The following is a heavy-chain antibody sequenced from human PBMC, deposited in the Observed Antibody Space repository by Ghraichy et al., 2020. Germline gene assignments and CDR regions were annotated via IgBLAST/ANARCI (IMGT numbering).Heavy chain of an antibody. V-gene: IGHV3-30*03. D-gene: IGHD2-21*02. Sequence: SCAASGFTFSSYAMHWVRQAPGKGLEWVAVISFDGSKKFYADSVKGRFTISRDNSKNTLYLQMNSLRAEDTAVFYCARDLSRLFCGSDCYSGFDYWGQGTLVTVSS. CDR1: GFTFSSYA. CDR3: ARDLSRLFCGSDCYSGFDY. J-gene: IGHJ4*02. CDR2: ISFDGSKK.